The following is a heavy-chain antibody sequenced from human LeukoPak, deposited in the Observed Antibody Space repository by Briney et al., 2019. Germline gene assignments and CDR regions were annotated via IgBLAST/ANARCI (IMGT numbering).Heavy chain of an antibody. CDR2: ISAYNGNT. CDR1: GYTFTSYG. V-gene: IGHV1-18*01. J-gene: IGHJ6*02. D-gene: IGHD3-10*01. CDR3: ARIWFGELTYGMDV. Sequence: GASVKDSCKASGYTFTSYGISWVRQAPGQGLEWMGWISAYNGNTNYAQKLQGRVTMTTDTSTSTAYMELRSPRSDDTAVYYCARIWFGELTYGMDVWGQGTTVTVSS.